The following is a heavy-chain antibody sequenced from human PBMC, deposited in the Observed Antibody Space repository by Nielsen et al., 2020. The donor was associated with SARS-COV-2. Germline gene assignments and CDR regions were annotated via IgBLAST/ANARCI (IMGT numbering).Heavy chain of an antibody. V-gene: IGHV4-61*08. Sequence: SETLSLTCTVSGGSISSGGYYWSWIRQHPGKGLEWIGYIYYSGSTNYNPSLKSRVTISVDTSKNQFSLKVRSVTAADTAVYYCARGRAIMITYREVVVGHDYWGQGTLVTVSS. D-gene: IGHD3-16*02. CDR2: IYYSGST. CDR1: GGSISSGGYY. CDR3: ARGRAIMITYREVVVGHDY. J-gene: IGHJ4*02.